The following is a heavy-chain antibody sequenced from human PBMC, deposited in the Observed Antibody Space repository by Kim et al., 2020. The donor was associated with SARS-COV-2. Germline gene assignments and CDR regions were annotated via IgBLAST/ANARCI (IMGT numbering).Heavy chain of an antibody. CDR2: INPGSGAT. D-gene: IGHD4-17*01. J-gene: IGHJ4*02. Sequence: ASVKVSCAASGYTFSDYYIHWVRQAPGQGLEWMGWINPGSGATKYAQKFQGRVTMTRDASIATAYMELTGLRSDDTAIFYFARKDYAPGLNYWGQGTPVT. CDR1: GYTFSDYY. V-gene: IGHV1-2*02. CDR3: ARKDYAPGLNY.